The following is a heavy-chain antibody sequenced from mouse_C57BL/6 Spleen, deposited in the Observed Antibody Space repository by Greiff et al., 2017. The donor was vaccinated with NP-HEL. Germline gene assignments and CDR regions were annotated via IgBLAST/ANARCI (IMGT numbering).Heavy chain of an antibody. J-gene: IGHJ2*01. D-gene: IGHD4-1*01. CDR1: GYAFSSSW. CDR2: IYPGDGDT. CDR3: AGGTGTN. V-gene: IGHV1-82*01. Sequence: VQLQESGPELVKPGASVKISCKASGYAFSSSWMNWVKQRPGKGLEWIGRIYPGDGDTNYNGKFKGKATLTADKSSSTAYMQLSSLTSEDSAVYFCAGGTGTNWGQGTTLTVSS.